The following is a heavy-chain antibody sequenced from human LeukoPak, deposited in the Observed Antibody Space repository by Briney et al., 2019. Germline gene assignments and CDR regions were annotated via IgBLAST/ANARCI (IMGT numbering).Heavy chain of an antibody. Sequence: GGSLRLSCAASGFTFSSYAMSWVRQAPGKGLEWVSAISGSGGSTYYADSMKGRFTISRDNSKNTLYLQMNSLRAEDTAVYYCAKYYGSGSRLTYYFIXXWGQGTLVT. CDR2: ISGSGGST. J-gene: IGHJ4*01. CDR3: AKYYGSGSRLTYYFIXX. D-gene: IGHD3-10*01. V-gene: IGHV3-23*01. CDR1: GFTFSSYA.